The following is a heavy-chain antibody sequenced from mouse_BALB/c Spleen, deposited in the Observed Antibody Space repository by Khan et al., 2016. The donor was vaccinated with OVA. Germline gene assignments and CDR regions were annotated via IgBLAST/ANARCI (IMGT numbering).Heavy chain of an antibody. D-gene: IGHD2-4*01. CDR2: IRYSGVT. J-gene: IGHJ2*01. CDR1: GYSITSGYA. Sequence: VQLQQSGPGLVKPSQSLSLTCTVTGYSITSGYAWNWIRQFPGNKLEWMGYIRYSGVTIYTPSLKRRISITRDTSKNPFFLQLIFLTPEDTATYCCARGNYDGYYFDYWGQGTTLTVSS. CDR3: ARGNYDGYYFDY. V-gene: IGHV3-2*02.